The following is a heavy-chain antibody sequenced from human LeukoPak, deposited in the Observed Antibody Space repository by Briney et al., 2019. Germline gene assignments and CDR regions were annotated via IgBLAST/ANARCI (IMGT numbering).Heavy chain of an antibody. CDR2: IYYSGST. V-gene: IGHV4-59*12. J-gene: IGHJ4*02. CDR3: ARDQGSRGEMAY. CDR1: GGSISTYY. Sequence: SETLSLTCTGSGGSISTYYWNCIRQPPGKGLEWIGYIYYSGSTNYNPSLKSRVTISVDTSKNQFSLKLSSVTAAETAVYYCARDQGSRGEMAYWGQGTLVTVSS. D-gene: IGHD5-24*01.